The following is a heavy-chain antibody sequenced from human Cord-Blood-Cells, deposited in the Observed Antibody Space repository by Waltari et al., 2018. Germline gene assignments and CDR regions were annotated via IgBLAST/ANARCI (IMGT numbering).Heavy chain of an antibody. D-gene: IGHD1-1*01. Sequence: QVQLVQSGAEVKKPGASVKVSCKASGYTFTGYYMHWVRQAPGQGLEWMGWINPNSGGTNYAQKVQGWVTMTRNTSISTAYMELSRLRSDDTAVYYCARDRGLTTRYFDLWGRGTLVTVSS. CDR3: ARDRGLTTRYFDL. J-gene: IGHJ2*01. CDR2: INPNSGGT. V-gene: IGHV1-2*04. CDR1: GYTFTGYY.